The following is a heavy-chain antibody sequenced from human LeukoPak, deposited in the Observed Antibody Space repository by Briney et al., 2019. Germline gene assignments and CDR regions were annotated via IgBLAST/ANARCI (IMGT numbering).Heavy chain of an antibody. D-gene: IGHD6-19*01. J-gene: IGHJ1*01. CDR1: GYTFTTYY. V-gene: IGHV1-46*01. CDR2: INPSGGST. Sequence: GASVKVSCKASGYTFTTYYMHWVRQAPGQGLEWMGIINPSGGSTTYAQKFQGRVTMTRDTSTSTVYMELSSLRSEDTAVYYCARETRPGYSSSRYFQHWSQGTLVTVSS. CDR3: ARETRPGYSSSRYFQH.